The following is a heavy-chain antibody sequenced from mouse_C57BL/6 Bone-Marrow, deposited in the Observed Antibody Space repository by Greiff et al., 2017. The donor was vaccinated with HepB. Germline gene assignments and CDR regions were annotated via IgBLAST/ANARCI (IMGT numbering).Heavy chain of an antibody. V-gene: IGHV5-6*01. D-gene: IGHD1-1*01. CDR2: ISSGGSYT. Sequence: EVQVVESGGDLVKPGGSLKLSCAASGFTFSSYGMSWVRQTPDKRLEWVATISSGGSYTYYPDSVKGRFTISRDNAKNTLYLQMSSLKSEDTAMYYCARHTDYGSSHWYFDVWGTGTTVTVSS. CDR1: GFTFSSYG. CDR3: ARHTDYGSSHWYFDV. J-gene: IGHJ1*03.